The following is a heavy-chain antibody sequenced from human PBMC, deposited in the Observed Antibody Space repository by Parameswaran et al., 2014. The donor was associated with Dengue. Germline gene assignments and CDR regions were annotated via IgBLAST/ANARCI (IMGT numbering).Heavy chain of an antibody. D-gene: IGHD3-10*01. CDR2: INPSGGST. J-gene: IGHJ6*02. V-gene: IGHV1-46*01. Sequence: WVRQAPGQGLEWMGIINPSGGSTSYAQKFQGRVTMTRDTSTSTVYMEVSSLRSGDTAIYYCARARSMVRGLVSKFKNHYGMDVWGQGTTVTVSS. CDR3: ARARSMVRGLVSKFKNHYGMDV.